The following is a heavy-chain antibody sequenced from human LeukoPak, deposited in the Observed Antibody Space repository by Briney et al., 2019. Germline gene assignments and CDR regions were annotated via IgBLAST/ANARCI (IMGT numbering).Heavy chain of an antibody. CDR2: IIPIFGTA. Sequence: GSSVKVSCKASGGTFSSYAISWVRQAPGQGLEWMGGIIPIFGTANYAQKFQGRVTITADKSTSTAYMELSSLRSEDTAVYYCARGYDSSGYYFYWDDWGQGTLVTVSS. D-gene: IGHD3-22*01. CDR3: ARGYDSSGYYFYWDD. J-gene: IGHJ4*02. V-gene: IGHV1-69*06. CDR1: GGTFSSYA.